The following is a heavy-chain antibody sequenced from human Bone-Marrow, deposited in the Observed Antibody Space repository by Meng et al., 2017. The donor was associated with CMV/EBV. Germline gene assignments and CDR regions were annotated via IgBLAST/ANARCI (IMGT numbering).Heavy chain of an antibody. Sequence: GESLKISCAASGFTFSSYWMSWVRQAPGKGLEWVANIKQDGSEKYYVDSVKGRFTISRDNAKNSLYLQMNSLRAEDTAVYYCARGSFRVQTLYWGQGTLVTVSS. CDR2: IKQDGSEK. D-gene: IGHD3-10*01. CDR1: GFTFSSYW. J-gene: IGHJ4*02. CDR3: ARGSFRVQTLY. V-gene: IGHV3-7*01.